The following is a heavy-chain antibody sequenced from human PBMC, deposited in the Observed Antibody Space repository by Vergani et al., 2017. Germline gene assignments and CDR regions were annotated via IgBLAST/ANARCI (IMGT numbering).Heavy chain of an antibody. D-gene: IGHD3-22*01. V-gene: IGHV3-23*01. CDR2: ISARYPST. CDR1: GFTFSACP. Sequence: EVQLLQSGGGVIQPGGSVRLSCAASGFTFSACPMTWVRQAPRKGLEWVSAISARYPSTYYADSVKGRFTISRDNSKNMLYLQMNSLRAEDTAVYYCARLSYDTTPYWQGGYDCWGQGTLVSVSS. J-gene: IGHJ4*02. CDR3: ARLSYDTTPYWQGGYDC.